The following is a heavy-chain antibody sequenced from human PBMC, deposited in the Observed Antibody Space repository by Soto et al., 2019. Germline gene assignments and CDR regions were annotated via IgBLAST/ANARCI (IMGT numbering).Heavy chain of an antibody. Sequence: QVQLVESGGGVVHPGRSLRLSCAASGFTFSSYGKHWVRQAPGKGLVWVAVIWYDGSNKYYADSVKGRFTISRDNSKNTLYLQMNRPRAEDTAVYYCARGGEGVRDWYGDLWGRGTLVTVSS. CDR2: IWYDGSNK. V-gene: IGHV3-33*01. J-gene: IGHJ2*01. D-gene: IGHD2-8*01. CDR1: GFTFSSYG. CDR3: ARGGEGVRDWYGDL.